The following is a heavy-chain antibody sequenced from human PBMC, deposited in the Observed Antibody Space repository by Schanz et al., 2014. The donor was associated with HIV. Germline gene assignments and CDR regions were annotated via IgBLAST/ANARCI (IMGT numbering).Heavy chain of an antibody. Sequence: QLVESGGGLVQPGRSLRLSCAASGFTFSSYGMHWVRQAPGKGLEWVAVIWYDGSIKYYADSVKGRFTISRDDSKNTLYLQMNSLRAEDTAVYYCARGQDIVVVTADFDIWGQGTMVTVSS. V-gene: IGHV3-33*08. D-gene: IGHD2-21*02. CDR1: GFTFSSYG. CDR3: ARGQDIVVVTADFDI. CDR2: IWYDGSIK. J-gene: IGHJ3*02.